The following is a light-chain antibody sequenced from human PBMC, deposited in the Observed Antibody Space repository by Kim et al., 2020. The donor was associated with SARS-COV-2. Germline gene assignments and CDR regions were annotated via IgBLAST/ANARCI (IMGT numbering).Light chain of an antibody. CDR2: RNN. J-gene: IGLJ3*02. CDR1: SNNVGYQG. V-gene: IGLV10-54*01. CDR3: SAWDKSLNIWV. Sequence: QAGLTQPPSVSKALRQTATLTCTGNSNNVGYQGAAWLQQHQGHPPKLLSSRNNNRPSGISERISASRSGNTASLTITGLQPEDEADYYCSAWDKSLNIWVFGGRTKLT.